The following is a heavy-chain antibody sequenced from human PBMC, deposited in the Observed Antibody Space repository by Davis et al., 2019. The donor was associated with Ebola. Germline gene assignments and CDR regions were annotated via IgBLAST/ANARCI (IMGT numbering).Heavy chain of an antibody. CDR2: ISYDGSNK. CDR3: AREVGATTVDY. Sequence: GGSLRLSCAASGFTFSSYGMHWVRQAPGKGLEWVAVISYDGSNKYYADSVKGRFTISRDNSKNTLYLQMNSLRVEDTAVYYCAREVGATTVDYWGQGTLVTVSS. V-gene: IGHV3-30*03. J-gene: IGHJ4*02. CDR1: GFTFSSYG. D-gene: IGHD1-26*01.